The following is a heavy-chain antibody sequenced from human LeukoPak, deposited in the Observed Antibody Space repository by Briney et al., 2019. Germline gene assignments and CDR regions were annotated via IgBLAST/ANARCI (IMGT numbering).Heavy chain of an antibody. CDR3: ARGHPVVPAGVVDY. CDR1: GFTFSSYS. Sequence: PGGSLRLSCAASGFTFSSYSMNWVRQAPGKGLEWASSISSGSSYTYYGDSVKGRFTISRDNTKKSLYLQMNSLRAEDTAVYYCARGHPVVPAGVVDYWGQGALVTVSS. V-gene: IGHV3-21*01. D-gene: IGHD2-2*01. J-gene: IGHJ4*02. CDR2: ISSGSSYT.